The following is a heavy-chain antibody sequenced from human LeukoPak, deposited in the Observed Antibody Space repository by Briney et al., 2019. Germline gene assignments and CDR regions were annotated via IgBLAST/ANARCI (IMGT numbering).Heavy chain of an antibody. CDR1: GFTVSSNY. V-gene: IGHV3-53*01. CDR2: IYSGGST. Sequence: GGSLRLSCAASGFTVSSNYMSWVRQAPGKGLEWVSVIYSGGSTYYADSVKGRFTISRDNSKNTLYFQMNSLRAEDTAVYYCARQYCSSTSCNGAFDIWGQGTMVTVSS. CDR3: ARQYCSSTSCNGAFDI. D-gene: IGHD2-2*01. J-gene: IGHJ3*02.